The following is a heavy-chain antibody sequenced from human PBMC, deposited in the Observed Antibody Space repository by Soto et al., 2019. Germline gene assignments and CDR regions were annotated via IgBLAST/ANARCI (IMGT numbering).Heavy chain of an antibody. J-gene: IGHJ4*02. CDR2: IYYSGST. V-gene: IGHV4-39*01. CDR3: ARHVHSIAVAARVAATTLDY. D-gene: IGHD6-19*01. CDR1: GGSISSSSYY. Sequence: QLQLQESGPGLVKPSETLSLTCTVSGGSISSSSYYWGWIRQPPGKGLEWIGSIYYSGSTYYNPSLKSRVTISVATSKNQFSLGLSSVTAADTAVYYCARHVHSIAVAARVAATTLDYWGQGTLVTVSS.